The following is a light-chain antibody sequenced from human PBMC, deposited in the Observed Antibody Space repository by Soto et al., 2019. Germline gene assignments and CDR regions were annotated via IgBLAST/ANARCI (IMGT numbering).Light chain of an antibody. Sequence: QSALTQPASVSASPGQSITVSCTGTSSDVGGYNYVSWYQQHPGKAPKLMIYDVSDRPSGVSNRFSGSKSGNTASLTISGLQAEDEADYYCSSYSSSSTLYVFGTGTKLT. CDR1: SSDVGGYNY. J-gene: IGLJ1*01. CDR3: SSYSSSSTLYV. CDR2: DVS. V-gene: IGLV2-14*01.